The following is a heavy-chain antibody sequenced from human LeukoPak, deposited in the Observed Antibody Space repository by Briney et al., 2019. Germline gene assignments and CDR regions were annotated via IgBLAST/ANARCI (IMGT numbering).Heavy chain of an antibody. Sequence: SETLSLTCTVSGGSISGYYWTWIRQPLGKGLEWIGFIYEGGSPDYNPSLKSRVTISVDTSKNQFSLNLRYVTAADAAMYYCARASGGDGSGSLWGRGTLVTVSS. CDR3: ARASGGDGSGSL. CDR2: IYEGGSP. CDR1: GGSISGYY. D-gene: IGHD3-10*01. V-gene: IGHV4-59*01. J-gene: IGHJ4*02.